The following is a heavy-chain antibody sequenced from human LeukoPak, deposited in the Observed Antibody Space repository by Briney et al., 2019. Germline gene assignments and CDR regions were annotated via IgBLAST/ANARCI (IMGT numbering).Heavy chain of an antibody. D-gene: IGHD5-24*01. CDR2: IIPILGIA. Sequence: ASVEVSCKASGGTFCSYAIRWVRQAPGQGLEWMGRIIPILGIANYAQKFQGRVTITADKSTSTAYMELSSLRSEDTAVYYCAREVRYRWWLQLDPYYFDYWGQGTLVTVSS. J-gene: IGHJ4*02. CDR1: GGTFCSYA. CDR3: AREVRYRWWLQLDPYYFDY. V-gene: IGHV1-69*04.